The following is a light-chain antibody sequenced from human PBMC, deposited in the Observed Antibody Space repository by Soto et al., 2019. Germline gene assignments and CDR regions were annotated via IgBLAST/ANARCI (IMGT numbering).Light chain of an antibody. V-gene: IGLV2-8*01. CDR2: DVS. Sequence: QSALTQPPSASGSPGQSVTISCTGTSSDVGVSDYVSWYQHHPGKAPKLMIYDVSKRPSGVPDRFSGSKSGNMASLTVSGLQADDEADYYCISHVGHSNVFGTGTKLTVL. CDR3: ISHVGHSNV. J-gene: IGLJ1*01. CDR1: SSDVGVSDY.